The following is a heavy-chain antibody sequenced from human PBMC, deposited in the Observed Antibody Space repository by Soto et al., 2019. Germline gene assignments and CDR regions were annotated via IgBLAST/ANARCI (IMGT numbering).Heavy chain of an antibody. CDR2: ISGHNGKT. CDR3: ARDSYPLAYFFDY. CDR1: GYTFINNG. J-gene: IGHJ4*02. V-gene: IGHV1-18*04. Sequence: GASVKVSCKASGYTFINNGISCVRQAPGQGLEWMGWISGHNGKTNYAQKFQGRVTMTTDTSTSTAFMELRSLRSDDTAAYYCARDSYPLAYFFDYWGQGTLVTVSS.